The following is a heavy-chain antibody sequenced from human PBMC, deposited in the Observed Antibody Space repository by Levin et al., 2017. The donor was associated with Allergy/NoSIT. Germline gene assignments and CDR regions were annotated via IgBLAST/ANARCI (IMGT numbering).Heavy chain of an antibody. V-gene: IGHV3-23*01. Sequence: ETLSLTCAASGFTFYNYAMSWVRQPPGKGLEWVSAVSGSADYTYYADSVKGRFTISRDNSKNTVHLQMDSLRAEDTAIYYCAKEITAIEDWGQGTLVTVSS. D-gene: IGHD5-18*01. CDR3: AKEITAIED. J-gene: IGHJ4*02. CDR1: GFTFYNYA. CDR2: VSGSADYT.